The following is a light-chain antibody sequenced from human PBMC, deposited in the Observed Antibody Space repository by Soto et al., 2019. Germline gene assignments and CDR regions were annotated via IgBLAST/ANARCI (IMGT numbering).Light chain of an antibody. CDR2: KAS. CDR1: QTISSW. J-gene: IGKJ4*01. CDR3: QQYDNLTLT. V-gene: IGKV1-5*03. Sequence: DIQMTQSPSTLSGSVGDRVTITCRASQTISSWLAWYQQKAGKAPKLLIYKASTLKSGVPSRFSGSGSGTEFTLTISSLQPEDIATYYCQQYDNLTLTFGGGTKVDIK.